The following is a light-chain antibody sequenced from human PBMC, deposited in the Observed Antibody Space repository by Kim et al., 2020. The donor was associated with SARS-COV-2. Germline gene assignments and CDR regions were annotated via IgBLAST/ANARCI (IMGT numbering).Light chain of an antibody. CDR3: SSYKSSSTRNVV. Sequence: IPIPCTGLSRAVGCYNFVTWPHQHPGKAPHLMIYDISNRPSGVSNRFAGPNPGHATSLTISGLQAEDGADYYSSSYKSSSTRNVVFGGGTKLTVL. CDR2: DIS. J-gene: IGLJ2*01. V-gene: IGLV2-14*03. CDR1: SRAVGCYNF.